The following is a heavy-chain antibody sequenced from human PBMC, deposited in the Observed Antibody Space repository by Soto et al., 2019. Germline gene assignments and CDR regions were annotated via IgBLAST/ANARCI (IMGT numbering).Heavy chain of an antibody. CDR3: ARQIYYDSSEVNWFDP. Sequence: SETLSLTCIVSGGSISSYSYYWGWIRQPPGKGLEWIGSIHYSGSTYYNPSLKSRVTISVDTSKNQFSLKLSSVTAADTAVYYCARQIYYDSSEVNWFDPWGQGTLVTVSS. D-gene: IGHD3-22*01. J-gene: IGHJ5*02. CDR1: GGSISSYSYY. V-gene: IGHV4-39*01. CDR2: IHYSGST.